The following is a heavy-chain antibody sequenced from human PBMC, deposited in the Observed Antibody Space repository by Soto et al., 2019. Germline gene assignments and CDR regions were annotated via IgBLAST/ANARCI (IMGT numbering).Heavy chain of an antibody. J-gene: IGHJ4*02. CDR3: EKDMGSGSYYTFDY. V-gene: IGHV3-9*01. CDR1: GFTFDDYA. Sequence: GGSLRLSCAASGFTFDDYAMHWVRQAPGKGLEWVSGISWNSGSIGYADSVKGRFTISRDNAKNSLYLQMNSLRAEDTALYYREKDMGSGSYYTFDYWGQGTLVTVSS. D-gene: IGHD3-10*01. CDR2: ISWNSGSI.